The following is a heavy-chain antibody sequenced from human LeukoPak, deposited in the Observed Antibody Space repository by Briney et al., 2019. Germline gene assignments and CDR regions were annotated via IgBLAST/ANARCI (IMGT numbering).Heavy chain of an antibody. J-gene: IGHJ4*02. Sequence: SETLSLTCTVSGGSISSYYWSWIRQPAGKGLGWLGRIYTSGSTNYNPSLKSRVTISVDTSKNQFSLKLSSVTAADTAVYYCASLSYDILTGYYEDYWGQGTLVTVSS. CDR1: GGSISSYY. V-gene: IGHV4-4*07. CDR3: ASLSYDILTGYYEDY. D-gene: IGHD3-9*01. CDR2: IYTSGST.